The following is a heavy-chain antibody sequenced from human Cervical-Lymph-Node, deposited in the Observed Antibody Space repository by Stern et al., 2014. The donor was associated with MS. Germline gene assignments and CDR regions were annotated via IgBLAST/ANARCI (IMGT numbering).Heavy chain of an antibody. J-gene: IGHJ4*02. V-gene: IGHV1-18*01. D-gene: IGHD6-19*01. CDR2: ISTYNGNT. CDR1: GYTFTNYG. CDR3: ARDLEGGRYIPIDC. Sequence: QVQLVQSGAEVKKPGASVKVSCKASGYTFTNYGIVWVRQAPGQGLQWMGWISTYNGNTYYADRLQGRVTMTTDTSTDTVYMELRSLRFDDTAVYYCARDLEGGRYIPIDCWGQGTLVTVSS.